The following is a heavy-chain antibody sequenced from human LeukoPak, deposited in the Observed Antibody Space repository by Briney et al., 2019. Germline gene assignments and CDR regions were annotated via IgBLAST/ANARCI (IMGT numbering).Heavy chain of an antibody. CDR3: ARDCSGADCYSGNAFDI. D-gene: IGHD2-15*01. CDR2: INPSDGDT. J-gene: IGHJ3*02. V-gene: IGHV1-2*02. Sequence: ASVKVSCKTSGYTFTDYYMQWVRQAPGQGLEWMGWINPSDGDTKSARKFQGRVTMTSDTSISTAYLELSRLTSDDTAIYYCARDCSGADCYSGNAFDIWGQGTMVTVSS. CDR1: GYTFTDYY.